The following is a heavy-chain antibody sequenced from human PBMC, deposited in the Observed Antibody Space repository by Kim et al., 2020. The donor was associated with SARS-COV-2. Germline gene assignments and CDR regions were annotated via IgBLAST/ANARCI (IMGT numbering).Heavy chain of an antibody. CDR2: IYYSGST. Sequence: SETLSLTCTVSGGSISSSSYYWGWVRQPPGKGLEWIGSIYYSGSTYYNPSLKSRVTISVDTSKNQFSLKLSSVTAADTAVYYCARRGRNNPYFDFWSGYYFDYWGQGTLVTVSS. CDR1: GGSISSSSYY. CDR3: ARRGRNNPYFDFWSGYYFDY. D-gene: IGHD3-3*01. J-gene: IGHJ4*02. V-gene: IGHV4-39*01.